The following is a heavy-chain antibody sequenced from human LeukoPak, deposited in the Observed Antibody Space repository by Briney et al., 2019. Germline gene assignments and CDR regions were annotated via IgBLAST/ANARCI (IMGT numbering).Heavy chain of an antibody. J-gene: IGHJ6*02. CDR1: GGSISSYY. CDR3: ARGVTPAGGYYYYGMDV. D-gene: IGHD5-18*01. V-gene: IGHV4-4*07. CDR2: IYTSGST. Sequence: PSETLSLTCTVSGGSISSYYWSWIRRPAGKGLEWIGRIYTSGSTNYNPSLKSRVTMSVDTSKNQFSLKLSSVTAADTAVYYCARGVTPAGGYYYYGMDVWGQGTTVTVSS.